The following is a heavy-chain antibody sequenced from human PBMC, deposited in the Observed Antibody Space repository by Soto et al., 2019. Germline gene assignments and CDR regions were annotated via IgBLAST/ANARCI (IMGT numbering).Heavy chain of an antibody. D-gene: IGHD2-21*01. CDR1: GYTFTSYG. Sequence: ASVKVSCKASGYTFTSYGISWVRQAPGQGLEWMGWISAYNGNTKYSQKFQGRVTITRDTSASTAYMELSSLRSEDTAVYYCAASIHYYGMDVWGQGTTVTVSS. J-gene: IGHJ6*02. V-gene: IGHV1-18*01. CDR2: ISAYNGNT. CDR3: AASIHYYGMDV.